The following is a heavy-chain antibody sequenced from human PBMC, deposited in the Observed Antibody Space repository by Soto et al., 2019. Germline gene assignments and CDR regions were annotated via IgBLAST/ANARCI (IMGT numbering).Heavy chain of an antibody. CDR1: GFTVSSNY. Sequence: LRLSCAASGFTVSSNYMSWVRQAPGKGLEWVSVIYSGGSTYYADSVKGRFTISRDNSKNTLYLQMNNLRAEDTAVYYCARMGLPGYYDSSGPRDGMDVWGQGTTVTAP. CDR3: ARMGLPGYYDSSGPRDGMDV. CDR2: IYSGGST. D-gene: IGHD3-22*01. J-gene: IGHJ6*02. V-gene: IGHV3-53*01.